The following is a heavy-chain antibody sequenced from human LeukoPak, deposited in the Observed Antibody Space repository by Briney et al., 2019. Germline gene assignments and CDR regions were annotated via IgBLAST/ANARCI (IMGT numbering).Heavy chain of an antibody. J-gene: IGHJ4*02. V-gene: IGHV3-30*03. CDR1: GFAFSSYS. CDR2: ISYDGSNK. CDR3: AGSGSFQALKY. D-gene: IGHD3-10*01. Sequence: GRSLRLSCAASGFAFSSYSMHWVRQAPGKGLEWVAVISYDGSNKYYADSVKGRFTISRDNSKNTLYLQMNSLRAEDTAVYYCAGSGSFQALKYWGQGTLVTVS.